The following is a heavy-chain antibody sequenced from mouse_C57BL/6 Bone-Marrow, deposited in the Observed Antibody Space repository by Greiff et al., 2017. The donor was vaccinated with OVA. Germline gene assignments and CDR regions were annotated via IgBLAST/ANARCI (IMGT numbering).Heavy chain of an antibody. CDR2: IDPSDSYT. CDR3: AKGGGSNYVRMDY. Sequence: QVQLQQPGAELVMPGASVKLSCKASGYTFTSYWMHWVKQRPGQGLEWIGEIDPSDSYTNYNQKFKGKSTLTVDKSSSTAYMQHSSLTSEDSADYYFAKGGGSNYVRMDYWGQGTSVTVSS. J-gene: IGHJ4*01. D-gene: IGHD2-5*01. CDR1: GYTFTSYW. V-gene: IGHV1-69*01.